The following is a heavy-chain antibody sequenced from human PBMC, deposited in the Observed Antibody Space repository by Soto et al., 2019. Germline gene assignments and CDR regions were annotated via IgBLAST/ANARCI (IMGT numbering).Heavy chain of an antibody. Sequence: EVQLVESGGGLVQPGGSLRLSCAASGFTFRTSWMYWVRQPPGKGLVWVSRINDDGSTTTYADSVKGRFTISRDNAKYTLFMQMDSLRAEDMGVYYCARGNYGHDYWGQGTLVTVS. CDR2: INDDGSTT. CDR3: ARGNYGHDY. CDR1: GFTFRTSW. V-gene: IGHV3-74*03. J-gene: IGHJ4*02. D-gene: IGHD3-10*01.